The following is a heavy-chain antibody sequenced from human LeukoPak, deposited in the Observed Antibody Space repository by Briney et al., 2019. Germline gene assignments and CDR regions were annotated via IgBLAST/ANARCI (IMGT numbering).Heavy chain of an antibody. CDR3: AGFSGWYGDY. J-gene: IGHJ4*02. CDR1: GFTFGSYW. Sequence: GGSLRLSCAASGFTFGSYWMAWVRQAPGKGLEWVANIKQDGSEKYYVDSVKGRFTTSRDNAKNSLYLQMNSLRAEDTAVYYCAGFSGWYGDYWGQGTLVTVSS. V-gene: IGHV3-7*01. D-gene: IGHD6-19*01. CDR2: IKQDGSEK.